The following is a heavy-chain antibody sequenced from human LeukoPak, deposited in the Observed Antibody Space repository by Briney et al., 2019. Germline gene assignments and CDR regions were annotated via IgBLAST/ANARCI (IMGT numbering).Heavy chain of an antibody. CDR3: ARAQRTVSGLDV. CDR2: MNPHSGGT. Sequence: GASVKVSCTASGYTLTAYYIHWVRQAPGQGLAWMGWMNPHSGGTNYAQNFRARVTMTTDTSINTAYLEPTGLTSDDTALYYCARAQRTVSGLDVWGQGTTVTVSS. V-gene: IGHV1-2*02. CDR1: GYTLTAYY. D-gene: IGHD2-2*01. J-gene: IGHJ6*02.